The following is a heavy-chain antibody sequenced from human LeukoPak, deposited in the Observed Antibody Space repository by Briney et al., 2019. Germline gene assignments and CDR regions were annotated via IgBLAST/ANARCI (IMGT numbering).Heavy chain of an antibody. Sequence: YXMHWVRQAPGXGLEWXAVISYDGSNKYYADSVKGRFTISRDNSKNTLFLQMNSLRAEDTAVYYCARDSYYYDSSGYYVPYYFDYWGQGTLVTVSS. CDR2: ISYDGSNK. J-gene: IGHJ4*02. V-gene: IGHV3-30-3*01. CDR1: YX. CDR3: ARDSYYYDSSGYYVPYYFDY. D-gene: IGHD3-22*01.